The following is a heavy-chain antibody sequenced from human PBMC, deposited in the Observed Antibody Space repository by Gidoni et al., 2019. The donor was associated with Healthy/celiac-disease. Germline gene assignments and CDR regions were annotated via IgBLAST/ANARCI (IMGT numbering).Heavy chain of an antibody. CDR1: GGSISSSNW. CDR2: MDHSGCT. J-gene: IGHJ2*01. Sequence: QLPLQESGPGLVQPSGTLSLTCAFSGGSISSSNWWSWVRQPPGKGLAWIGEMDHSGCTHYNPYLKSRVTISVDKSKNQFSLKLSSVTAADTAVYYCARDPRDDYGDWYFDLWGRGTLVTVSS. CDR3: ARDPRDDYGDWYFDL. V-gene: IGHV4-4*02. D-gene: IGHD4-17*01.